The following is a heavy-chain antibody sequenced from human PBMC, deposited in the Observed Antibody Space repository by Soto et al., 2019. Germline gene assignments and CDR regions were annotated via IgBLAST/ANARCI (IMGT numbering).Heavy chain of an antibody. CDR1: GYTFTNYG. CDR3: ARALGLVAGPSDD. V-gene: IGHV1-18*04. CDR2: ISAYNGNT. J-gene: IGHJ4*02. D-gene: IGHD6-19*01. Sequence: XSVKVSCRSSGYTFTNYGIGLVRQAPGQGLEWMGWISAYNGNTNYAQKLQGRVTMTTDTSTSTAYMELRSLRSDDTAVYYCARALGLVAGPSDDWAQGTLVTVSS.